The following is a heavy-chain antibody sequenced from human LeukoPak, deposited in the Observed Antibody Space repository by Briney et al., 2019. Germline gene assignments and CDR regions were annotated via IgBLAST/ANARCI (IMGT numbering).Heavy chain of an antibody. J-gene: IGHJ4*02. CDR1: GGSFSGYY. V-gene: IGHV4-34*01. CDR2: INHSGST. CDR3: ARWSSGRGLYYFDY. D-gene: IGHD6-19*01. Sequence: SETLSLTCAVYGGSFSGYYWSWIRQPPGKGLEWIGEINHSGSTNYNPSLKSRVNISVDTSKNQFSLKLSSVTAADTAVYYCARWSSGRGLYYFDYWGQGTLVTVSS.